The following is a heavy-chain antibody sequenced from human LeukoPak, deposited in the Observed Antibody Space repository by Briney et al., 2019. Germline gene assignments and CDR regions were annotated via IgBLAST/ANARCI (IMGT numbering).Heavy chain of an antibody. Sequence: ASVKVSCKASGYTFTSYGISWVRQAPGQGLEWMGWISTYNGNTHYAQKLQGRVTMTRDTSISTAYMELSRLRSDDTAVYYCARDFSGSYSVGYWGQGTLVTVSS. J-gene: IGHJ4*02. CDR1: GYTFTSYG. CDR3: ARDFSGSYSVGY. D-gene: IGHD1-26*01. CDR2: ISTYNGNT. V-gene: IGHV1-18*01.